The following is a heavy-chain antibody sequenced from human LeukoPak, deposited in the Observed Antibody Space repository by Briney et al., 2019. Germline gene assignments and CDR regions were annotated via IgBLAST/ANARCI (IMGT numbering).Heavy chain of an antibody. CDR2: IKSKTDGGTT. Sequence: GGSLRLSCAASGFTFSNAWMSWVRQAPGKGLEWVGRIKSKTDGGTTDYAAPVKGRFTISRDDSKNTLYLQMNSLKTEDTAVYYCTTDPKSPQLLLFGELDLVEIWGQGTMVTVSS. CDR3: TTDPKSPQLLLFGELDLVEI. V-gene: IGHV3-15*01. CDR1: GFTFSNAW. J-gene: IGHJ3*02. D-gene: IGHD3-10*01.